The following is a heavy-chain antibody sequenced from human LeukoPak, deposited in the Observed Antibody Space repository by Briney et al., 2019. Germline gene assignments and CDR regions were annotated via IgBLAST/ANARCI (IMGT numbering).Heavy chain of an antibody. J-gene: IGHJ2*01. V-gene: IGHV4-30-4*01. D-gene: IGHD7-27*01. CDR3: ARAPGAAEVGRLDL. Sequence: SETLSLTCTVSGGSISSGDSHWSWIRQPPGKGLEWIGYIFYSGNIYYNPSLRSRLTISVDMSKNQFSLRLSSVTAADTAVYYCARAPGAAEVGRLDLWGRGALVTVSS. CDR2: IFYSGNI. CDR1: GGSISSGDSH.